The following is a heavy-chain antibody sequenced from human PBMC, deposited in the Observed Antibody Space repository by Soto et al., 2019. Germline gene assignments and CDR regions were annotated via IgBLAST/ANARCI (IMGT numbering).Heavy chain of an antibody. Sequence: ASVKVSCKASGYTFTSYAMHWVRQAPGQRLEWMGWINAGNGNTKYSQKFQGRVTITRDTSASTAYMELSSLRSEDTAVHYCARAVSYYYYYYMDVWGKGTTVTVSS. CDR2: INAGNGNT. D-gene: IGHD2-8*01. CDR1: GYTFTSYA. J-gene: IGHJ6*03. CDR3: ARAVSYYYYYYMDV. V-gene: IGHV1-3*01.